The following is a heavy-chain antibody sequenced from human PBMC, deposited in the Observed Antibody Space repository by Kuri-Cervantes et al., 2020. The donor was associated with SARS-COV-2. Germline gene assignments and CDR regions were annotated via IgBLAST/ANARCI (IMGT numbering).Heavy chain of an antibody. J-gene: IGHJ6*02. V-gene: IGHV3-30*03. CDR1: GFNFSRTD. CDR3: ARGGYDFWSGYYGEDYYYYYGMDV. Sequence: GGSLRLSCAASGFNFSRTDMHWVRQAPGKGLEWVAVISHDGKNKKCIASGKGRFTISRDNSQNTLYLHMKSLRSEDTAMYYCARGGYDFWSGYYGEDYYYYYGMDVWGQGTTVTVSS. CDR2: ISHDGKNK. D-gene: IGHD3-3*01.